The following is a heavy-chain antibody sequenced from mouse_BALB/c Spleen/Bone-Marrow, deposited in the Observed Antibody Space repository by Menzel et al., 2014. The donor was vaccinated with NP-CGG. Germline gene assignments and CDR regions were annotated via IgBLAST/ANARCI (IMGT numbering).Heavy chain of an antibody. CDR1: GYSFTGYF. CDR2: INPYNGDT. D-gene: IGHD1-1*01. Sequence: VQLQQSGPELVKPGASVKISCKASGYSFTGYFMNWVMQSHGKSLEWIGRINPYNGDTFYSRKFKGKATLTVDKSSSTAHMELRSLASEDSAVYYCARSGYYGSSYFDYWGQGTTLTVSS. V-gene: IGHV1-20*02. CDR3: ARSGYYGSSYFDY. J-gene: IGHJ2*01.